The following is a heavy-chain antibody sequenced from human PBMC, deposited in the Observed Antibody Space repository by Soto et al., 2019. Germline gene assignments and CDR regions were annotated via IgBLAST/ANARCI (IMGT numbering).Heavy chain of an antibody. D-gene: IGHD1-26*01. CDR2: IIRIFDTP. V-gene: IGHV1-69*01. CDR3: ARGVREMATISTFDY. CDR1: GGTFNNYA. Sequence: QVQLVQSGAEVKKPGSSVKVSCKASGGTFNNYAFSWVRQAPGQGLEWVGGIIRIFDTPSYAHKFQCRVTIIADESTSTVYMELSSLTSEDTAVHYCARGVREMATISTFDYWGQGTQVTVSS. J-gene: IGHJ4*02.